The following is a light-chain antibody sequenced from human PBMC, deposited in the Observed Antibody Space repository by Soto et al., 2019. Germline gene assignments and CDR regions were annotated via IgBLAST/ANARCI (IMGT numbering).Light chain of an antibody. CDR2: EVS. CDR1: SSDVGGYNF. V-gene: IGLV2-8*01. CDR3: SSYAGSNNFVV. J-gene: IGLJ2*01. Sequence: QSVLTQPPSASGSSGQSVTISCTGTSSDVGGYNFVSWYQQHPGKAPKLMIYEVSERPSGVPDRFSGSKSGNTASLTVSGLQAEDEADYYCSSYAGSNNFVVFGGGTKLTVL.